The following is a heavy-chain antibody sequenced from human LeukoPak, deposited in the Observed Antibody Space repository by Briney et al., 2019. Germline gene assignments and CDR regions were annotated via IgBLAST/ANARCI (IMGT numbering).Heavy chain of an antibody. CDR1: GGSVSSST. J-gene: IGHJ4*02. D-gene: IGHD3-10*01. V-gene: IGHV4-59*02. Sequence: SETLSLTCAVSGGSVSSSTWSWIRQPPGKGLEWIGYIWRSGSTNYNPSLKSRVTISSDTSNSQISLELTSVTAADTAVYYARLWFGSPPQYHFDYWGQGSLVIVSS. CDR3: RLWFGSPPQYHFDY. CDR2: IWRSGST.